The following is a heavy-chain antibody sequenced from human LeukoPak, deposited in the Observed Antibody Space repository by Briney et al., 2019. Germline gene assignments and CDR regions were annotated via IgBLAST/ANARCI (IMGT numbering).Heavy chain of an antibody. D-gene: IGHD6-6*01. J-gene: IGHJ4*02. CDR3: ARDRFSYSSSSGVSKGLDY. V-gene: IGHV4-59*12. CDR1: GGSISSYY. Sequence: SETLSLTCTVSGGSISSYYWSWIRQPPGEGLEWIGYIYYSGSTNYNPSLKSRVTMSVDTSKNQFSLKLSSVTAADTAVYYCARDRFSYSSSSGVSKGLDYWGQGTLVTVSS. CDR2: IYYSGST.